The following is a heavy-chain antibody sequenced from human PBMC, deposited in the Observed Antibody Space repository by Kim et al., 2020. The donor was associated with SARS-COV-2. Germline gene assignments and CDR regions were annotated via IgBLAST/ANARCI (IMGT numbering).Heavy chain of an antibody. D-gene: IGHD1-1*01. Sequence: ADSVRGRFTISRDNSKNTLYLQMNSLRDGDTAVYYCAKDSTPREGYNLFDYWGQGTLVTVSS. V-gene: IGHV3-23*01. CDR3: AKDSTPREGYNLFDY. J-gene: IGHJ4*02.